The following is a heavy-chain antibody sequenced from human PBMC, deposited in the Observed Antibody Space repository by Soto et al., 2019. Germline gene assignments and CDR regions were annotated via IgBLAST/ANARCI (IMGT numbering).Heavy chain of an antibody. CDR1: GGSISSGGYY. CDR2: IYYSGST. CDR3: AREGVVTPYFDY. V-gene: IGHV4-31*03. D-gene: IGHD2-21*02. Sequence: SETLSLTCTVSGGSISSGGYYWSWIRQHPGKGLEWIGYIYYSGSTYYNPSLKSRVTISVDTSKNQFSLKLSSVTAADTAVYYCAREGVVTPYFDYWGQGTLVTVSS. J-gene: IGHJ4*02.